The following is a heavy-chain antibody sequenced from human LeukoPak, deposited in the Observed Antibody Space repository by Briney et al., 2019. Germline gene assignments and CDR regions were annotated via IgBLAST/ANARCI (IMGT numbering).Heavy chain of an antibody. J-gene: IGHJ4*02. Sequence: GGSLRLSCAASGFTFSSYVMSWVRQASGKGLEWVSGISGSGGTTYYADSVKGRFTISRDNSKNTLYLQMNSLRAEDTAVYYCAKGLHGSGNGYYFDYWGQGTLVTVSS. CDR3: AKGLHGSGNGYYFDY. V-gene: IGHV3-23*01. D-gene: IGHD3-10*01. CDR1: GFTFSSYV. CDR2: ISGSGGTT.